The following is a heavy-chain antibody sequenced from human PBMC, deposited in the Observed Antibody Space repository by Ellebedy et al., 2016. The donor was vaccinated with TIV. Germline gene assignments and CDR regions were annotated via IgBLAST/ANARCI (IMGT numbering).Heavy chain of an antibody. V-gene: IGHV1-2*02. D-gene: IGHD2-21*02. Sequence: ASVKVSCKASGFTFTSYYIHWVRHAPGQGLEWMGWINPKNGGTNYAQKFQGRVTMTRDTSISTAYMELSWLRSDDTAVYYCARDGACGGDCYGDNYWGQGSLVTVSS. CDR2: INPKNGGT. J-gene: IGHJ4*02. CDR1: GFTFTSYY. CDR3: ARDGACGGDCYGDNY.